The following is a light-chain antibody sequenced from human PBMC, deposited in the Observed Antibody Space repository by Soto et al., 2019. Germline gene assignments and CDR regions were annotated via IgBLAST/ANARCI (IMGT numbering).Light chain of an antibody. Sequence: DIQMTQSPPTLSASVGDRVTITCRASQSISTWLAWYQQKPGKAPKLLIYDVSTLQSGVPSRFNGSGSENEVTLTISSLQPYYFATYYCQQYNAYYTFGPGTKVEIK. V-gene: IGKV1-5*01. CDR3: QQYNAYYT. J-gene: IGKJ2*01. CDR1: QSISTW. CDR2: DVS.